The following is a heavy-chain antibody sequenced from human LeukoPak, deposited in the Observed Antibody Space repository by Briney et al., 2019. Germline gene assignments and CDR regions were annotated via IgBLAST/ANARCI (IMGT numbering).Heavy chain of an antibody. D-gene: IGHD3-22*01. CDR3: ARAYYYDSSGYYRFDAFDI. CDR2: IIPIFGTA. CDR1: GGTFSSYA. V-gene: IGHV1-69*01. Sequence: SVKVSCKASGGTFSSYAISWVRQAPGQGLEWMAGIIPIFGTANYAQKFQGRVTITADESTSTAYMELSSLRSEDTAVYYCARAYYYDSSGYYRFDAFDIWGQGTMVTVSS. J-gene: IGHJ3*02.